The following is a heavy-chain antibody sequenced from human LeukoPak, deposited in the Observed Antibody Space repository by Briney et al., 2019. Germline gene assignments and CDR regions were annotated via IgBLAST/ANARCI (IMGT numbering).Heavy chain of an antibody. CDR2: IYHSGST. D-gene: IGHD3-3*01. CDR1: GGSISSYY. CDR3: ARQYFWSGYWAY. V-gene: IGHV4-38-2*02. Sequence: SETLSLTCTVSGGSISSYYWGWIRQPPGKGLEWIGSIYHSGSTYYNPSLKSRVTISVDTSKNQFSLKLSSVTAADTAVYYCARQYFWSGYWAYWGQGTLVTVSS. J-gene: IGHJ4*02.